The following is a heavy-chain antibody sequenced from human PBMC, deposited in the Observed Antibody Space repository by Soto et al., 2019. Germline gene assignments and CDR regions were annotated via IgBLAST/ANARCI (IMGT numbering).Heavy chain of an antibody. CDR3: ARDQGDGGNSGSVY. CDR2: IIPIFGTA. D-gene: IGHD2-21*02. J-gene: IGHJ4*02. V-gene: IGHV1-69*12. CDR1: GGTFSSYA. Sequence: QVQLVQSGAEVKKPGSSVKVSCKASGGTFSSYAISWVRQAPGQGLEWMGGIIPIFGTANYAQKFQGRVTXXAXEXXSTAYMELSSLRSEDTAVYYCARDQGDGGNSGSVYWGQGTLVTVSS.